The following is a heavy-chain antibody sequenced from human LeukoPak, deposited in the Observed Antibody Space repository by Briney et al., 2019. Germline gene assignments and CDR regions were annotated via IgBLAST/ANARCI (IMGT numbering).Heavy chain of an antibody. J-gene: IGHJ6*02. Sequence: SETLSLTCTVSGGSISTSSYYWGWIRQPLGKGLEWIGSIYYRGSTYYNPSLKSRVTMSVDTSKNQFSLQLSSVTAADTAVYYCARLKYYDILTGVVFHGMDVWGQGTTVIVSS. D-gene: IGHD3-9*01. CDR3: ARLKYYDILTGVVFHGMDV. CDR1: GGSISTSSYY. V-gene: IGHV4-39*01. CDR2: IYYRGST.